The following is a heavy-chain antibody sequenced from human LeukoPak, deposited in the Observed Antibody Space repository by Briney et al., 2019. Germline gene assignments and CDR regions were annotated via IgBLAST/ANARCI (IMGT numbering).Heavy chain of an antibody. V-gene: IGHV3-23*01. Sequence: GVSLRLSCAASGFIFSSYAMSWVRQAPGKGLEGVSAISGSGGDTYYAASVKGRFTISRDNSKNTLYLQMNSLRAEDTAVYYCAKGPGYDFWSGYHFDYWGQGTLVTVSS. CDR2: ISGSGGDT. D-gene: IGHD3-3*01. J-gene: IGHJ4*02. CDR1: GFIFSSYA. CDR3: AKGPGYDFWSGYHFDY.